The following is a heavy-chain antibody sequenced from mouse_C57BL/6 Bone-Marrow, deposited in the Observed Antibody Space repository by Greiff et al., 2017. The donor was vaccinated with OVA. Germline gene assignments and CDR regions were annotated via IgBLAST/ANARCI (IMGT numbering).Heavy chain of an antibody. Sequence: QVQLQQPGAELVKPGASVKLSCNASGYPFTSYWMQWVKQRPGQGLEWIGEIDPSDSYTNYNQKFKGKATLTVDTSSSTAYMQLSSLTSKDSAVYYCASAVFAYWGQGTLVTVSA. CDR1: GYPFTSYW. CDR2: IDPSDSYT. J-gene: IGHJ3*01. V-gene: IGHV1-50*01. CDR3: ASAVFAY.